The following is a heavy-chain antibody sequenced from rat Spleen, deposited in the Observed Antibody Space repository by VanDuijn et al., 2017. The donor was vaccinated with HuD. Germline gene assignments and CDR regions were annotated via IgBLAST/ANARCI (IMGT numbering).Heavy chain of an antibody. CDR1: GYSITSSY. D-gene: IGHD5-1*01. CDR3: ASFPQLGAYWYFDF. Sequence: EVQLQESGPGLVKPSQSLSLTCSVTGYSITSSYRWNWIRKFPGNKMEWMGYIDYSGTTSYNPSLKSRVSITRDTSKNQFFLHLNSVTTEDTATYYCASFPQLGAYWYFDFWGPGTMVTVSS. V-gene: IGHV3-1*01. CDR2: IDYSGTT. J-gene: IGHJ1*01.